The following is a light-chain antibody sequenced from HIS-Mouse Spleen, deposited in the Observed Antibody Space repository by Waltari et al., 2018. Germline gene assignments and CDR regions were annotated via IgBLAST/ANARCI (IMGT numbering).Light chain of an antibody. Sequence: QSVLTQPPSASGTPGQRVTIPCSGSSPNTGTNYVSWYQQLPGTAPKLLIYRNNQRPSGVPDRFSGSKSGTSASLAISGLRSEDEADYYCAAWDDSLSGVVFGGGTKLTVL. CDR3: AAWDDSLSGVV. J-gene: IGLJ2*01. V-gene: IGLV1-47*01. CDR2: RNN. CDR1: SPNTGTNY.